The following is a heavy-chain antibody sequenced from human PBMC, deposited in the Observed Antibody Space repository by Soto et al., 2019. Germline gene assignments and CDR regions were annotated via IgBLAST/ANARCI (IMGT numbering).Heavy chain of an antibody. D-gene: IGHD3-22*01. V-gene: IGHV3-21*01. CDR3: ASTQRYYDSSGPN. J-gene: IGHJ4*02. CDR2: ISSSSSYI. Sequence: GGSLRLSCAASGFTFSSYSMNWVRQAPGKGLEWVSSISSSSSYIYYADSVEGRFTISRDNAKNSLYLQMNSLRAEDTAVYYCASTQRYYDSSGPNWGQGTLVTVSS. CDR1: GFTFSSYS.